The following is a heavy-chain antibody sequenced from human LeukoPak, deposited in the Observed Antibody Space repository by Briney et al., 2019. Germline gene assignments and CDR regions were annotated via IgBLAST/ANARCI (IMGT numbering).Heavy chain of an antibody. J-gene: IGHJ4*02. CDR1: GFTFSSYA. V-gene: IGHV3-23*01. CDR3: AKIYDSSGYSSGLVDY. D-gene: IGHD3-22*01. CDR2: ISGSGGST. Sequence: GGSLRLSCAASGFTFSSYAMSWVRQAPGKGLEWVSAISGSGGSTYYADSVKGRFTISRDNSKNTLYLQMNSLRAEDTAVYYCAKIYDSSGYSSGLVDYWGQGTLVTVSS.